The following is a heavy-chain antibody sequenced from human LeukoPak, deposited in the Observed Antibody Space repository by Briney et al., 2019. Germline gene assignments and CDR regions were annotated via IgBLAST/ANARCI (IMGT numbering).Heavy chain of an antibody. D-gene: IGHD6-19*01. Sequence: SQTLSLTCAISGDSVSSNSATWNWIRQSPSRGLEWLGRTYYRSKWYNDYAVSVKSRITINPDTSKNQFSLHLNSVTPEDTAAYHCARVEAGKGWFDPWGQGTQVTVSS. V-gene: IGHV6-1*01. J-gene: IGHJ5*02. CDR2: TYYRSKWYN. CDR3: ARVEAGKGWFDP. CDR1: GDSVSSNSAT.